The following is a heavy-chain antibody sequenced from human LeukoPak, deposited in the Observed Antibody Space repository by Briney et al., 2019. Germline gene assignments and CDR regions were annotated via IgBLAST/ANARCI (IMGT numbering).Heavy chain of an antibody. CDR1: GGSISSYY. D-gene: IGHD3-22*01. J-gene: IGHJ6*03. V-gene: IGHV4-59*08. Sequence: ASETLSLTCTVSGGSISSYYWSWIRQPPGKGLEWIGYIYYSGSTSYNPSLKSRVTISVDTSKNQFSLKLSSVTAADTAVYYCAGYYYDSSGYPHYYYYYYMDVWGKGTTVTVSS. CDR3: AGYYYDSSGYPHYYYYYYMDV. CDR2: IYYSGST.